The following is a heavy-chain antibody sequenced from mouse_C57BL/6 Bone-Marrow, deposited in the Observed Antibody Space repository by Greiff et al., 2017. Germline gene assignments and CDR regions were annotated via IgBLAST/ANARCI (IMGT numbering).Heavy chain of an antibody. V-gene: IGHV3-6*01. CDR1: GYSITSGYY. Sequence: EVKLMESGPGLVKPSQSLSLTCSVTGYSITSGYYWNWIRQFPGNKLEWMGYISYDGSNNYNPSLKNRISITRDTSKNQFFLKLNSVTTEDTATYYCARDRDGCWGQGTLVTVSA. CDR3: ARDRDGC. CDR2: ISYDGSN. J-gene: IGHJ3*02.